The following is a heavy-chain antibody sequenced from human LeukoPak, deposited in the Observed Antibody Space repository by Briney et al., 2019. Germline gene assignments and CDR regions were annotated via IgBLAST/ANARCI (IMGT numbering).Heavy chain of an antibody. CDR2: MYHSGST. V-gene: IGHV4-38-2*02. CDR3: ARVPGPNWFDP. J-gene: IGHJ5*02. CDR1: SYSISSGYF. Sequence: SETLSLTCSVSSYSISSGYFWGWIRQPPGKGLEWIGSMYHSGSTYYNPSLKSRVTISVDTSKNQFSLKLSSVTAADTAVYYCARVPGPNWFDPWGQGTLVTVSS.